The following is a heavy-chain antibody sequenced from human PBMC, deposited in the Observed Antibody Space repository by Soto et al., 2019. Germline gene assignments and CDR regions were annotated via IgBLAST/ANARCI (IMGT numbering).Heavy chain of an antibody. J-gene: IGHJ4*02. D-gene: IGHD3-10*01. CDR2: ISGFNGQT. Sequence: GPEVKKPGASVKVSCKASGNTFASHGFSWVRQAPGQGLEWMGWISGFNGQTNYALKFQGRVTLTTDTSTSTAYTELRSLRSDDTAVYFCARVDPRGVAVVRDYWGQGTLVTVSS. V-gene: IGHV1-18*01. CDR3: ARVDPRGVAVVRDY. CDR1: GNTFASHG.